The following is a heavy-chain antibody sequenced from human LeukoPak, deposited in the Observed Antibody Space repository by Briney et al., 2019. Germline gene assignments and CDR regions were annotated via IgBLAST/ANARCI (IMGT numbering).Heavy chain of an antibody. Sequence: ASVKVSCKASGYTFTSYAMHWVRQDPGQRLEWMGWINAGNGNTKYSQKFQGRVTITRDTSASTAYMELSSLRSEDTAVYYCARGKQQLVQSWFDPWGQGTLVTVSS. D-gene: IGHD6-13*01. CDR2: INAGNGNT. V-gene: IGHV1-3*01. J-gene: IGHJ5*02. CDR3: ARGKQQLVQSWFDP. CDR1: GYTFTSYA.